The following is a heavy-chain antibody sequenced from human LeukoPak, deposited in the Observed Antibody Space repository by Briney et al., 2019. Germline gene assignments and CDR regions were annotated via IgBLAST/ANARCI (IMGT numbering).Heavy chain of an antibody. J-gene: IGHJ4*02. D-gene: IGHD3-10*01. Sequence: GGSLRLSCAASGFTFRNYWMHWVRQAPGKGLEWVSSISSSSNYIYYADSVKGRFTISRDNAKNSLYLQMNSLRAEDTAVYYCARVPHAMVRGVIITEFYFDYWGQGTLVTVSS. CDR3: ARVPHAMVRGVIITEFYFDY. V-gene: IGHV3-21*01. CDR2: ISSSSNYI. CDR1: GFTFRNYW.